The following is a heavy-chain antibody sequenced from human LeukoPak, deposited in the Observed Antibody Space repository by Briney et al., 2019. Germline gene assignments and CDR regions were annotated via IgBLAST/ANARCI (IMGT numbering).Heavy chain of an antibody. V-gene: IGHV4-30-4*01. Sequence: SETLSLTCTVSGGSISSGDYYWSWIRQPPGKGLEWIGYIYYSGSTYYNPSLKSRVTISVDTSKNQFSLKLSSVTAADTAVYYCAREVKGGSGLFPPLGFDYWGQGTLVTVSS. D-gene: IGHD3-10*01. CDR1: GGSISSGDYY. CDR3: AREVKGGSGLFPPLGFDY. CDR2: IYYSGST. J-gene: IGHJ4*02.